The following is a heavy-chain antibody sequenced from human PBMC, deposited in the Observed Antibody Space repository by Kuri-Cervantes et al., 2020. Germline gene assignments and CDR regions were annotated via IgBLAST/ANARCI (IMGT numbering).Heavy chain of an antibody. CDR2: IIPIFGTA. D-gene: IGHD5-18*01. CDR3: ARDGRSSHGQDRVYYYYMDV. J-gene: IGHJ6*03. Sequence: ASVKVSCKASGYTFTSYGISWVRQAPGQGLEWMGGIIPIFGTANYAQKFQGRVTMTTDTSTSTAYMELRSLRSDGTAVYYCARDGRSSHGQDRVYYYYMDVWGKGTTVTVSS. CDR1: GYTFTSYG. V-gene: IGHV1-18*01.